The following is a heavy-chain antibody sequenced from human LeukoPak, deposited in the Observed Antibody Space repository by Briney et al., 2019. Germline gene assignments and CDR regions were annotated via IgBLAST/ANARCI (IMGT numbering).Heavy chain of an antibody. CDR2: ISGSGGST. D-gene: IGHD4-17*01. V-gene: IGHV3-23*01. Sequence: PGGSLRLSCAASGFTFSSYAMSWVRQAPGKGLEWVSAISGSGGSTYYADSVKGRFTIPRDNSKNTLYLQMNSLRAEDTAVYYCAKDRGYGDYYEDFDYWGQGTLVTVSS. CDR3: AKDRGYGDYYEDFDY. J-gene: IGHJ4*02. CDR1: GFTFSSYA.